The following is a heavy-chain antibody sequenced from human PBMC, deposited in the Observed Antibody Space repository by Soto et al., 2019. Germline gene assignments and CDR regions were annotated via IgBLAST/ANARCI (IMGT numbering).Heavy chain of an antibody. CDR2: ISDGGGST. Sequence: GGSLRLSCAASGFSFSSYAMSWVRQAPGKGLEWVSSISDGGGSTNYADSVRGRFTIARDRSKNTLYLHMISLRAEDTAVYYCAKEYRGAACALDFWGQGALVTVSS. CDR1: GFSFSSYA. J-gene: IGHJ4*02. V-gene: IGHV3-23*01. CDR3: AKEYRGAACALDF. D-gene: IGHD2-21*02.